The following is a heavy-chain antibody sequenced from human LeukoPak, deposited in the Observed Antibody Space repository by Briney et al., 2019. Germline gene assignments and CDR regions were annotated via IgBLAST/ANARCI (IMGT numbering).Heavy chain of an antibody. CDR1: GFTFSSYG. J-gene: IGHJ5*02. V-gene: IGHV3-33*01. CDR2: IWYDGSNK. Sequence: AGGSLRLSCAASGFTFSSYGMHWVRQAPGKGLEWVAVIWYDGSNKYYADSVKGRFTISRDNSKNTLYLQMNSLRAEDTAVYYCARDHVVGLAPFDPWGQGTLVTVSS. D-gene: IGHD2-15*01. CDR3: ARDHVVGLAPFDP.